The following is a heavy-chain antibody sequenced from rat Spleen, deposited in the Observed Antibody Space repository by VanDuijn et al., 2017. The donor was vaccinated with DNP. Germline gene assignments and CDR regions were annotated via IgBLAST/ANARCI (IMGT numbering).Heavy chain of an antibody. D-gene: IGHD1-1*01. Sequence: QVQLKESGPGLVQPSQTLSLTCTVSGFSLTSHSVSWVRQPPGEGLEWIAAMSSGGNTYYNSALKSRLSISRDTSKSQVFLKMSSLQTEDTAIYFCTREGYYSALDYWGQGVMVTVSS. V-gene: IGHV2-6*01. CDR1: GFSLTSHS. CDR3: TREGYYSALDY. CDR2: MSSGGNT. J-gene: IGHJ2*01.